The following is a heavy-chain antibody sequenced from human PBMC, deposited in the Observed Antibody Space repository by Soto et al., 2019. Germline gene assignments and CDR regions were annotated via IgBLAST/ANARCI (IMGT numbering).Heavy chain of an antibody. V-gene: IGHV4-39*01. CDR3: ARLDPPAAGYYYYYGMDV. J-gene: IGHJ6*02. CDR1: GGSITTSDYY. CDR2: IDYCVST. D-gene: IGHD6-13*01. Sequence: SETLSLTCTVSGGSITTSDYYWGWIRQPPGKGLEWIGSIDYCVSTYYNPSLKSRVTISVDTSKNQFSLKLSSVTAADTAVYYCARLDPPAAGYYYYYGMDVWGQGTTVTV.